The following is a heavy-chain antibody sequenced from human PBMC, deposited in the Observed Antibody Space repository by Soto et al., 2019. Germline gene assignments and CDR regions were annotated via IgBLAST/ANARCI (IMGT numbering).Heavy chain of an antibody. J-gene: IGHJ4*02. CDR2: IYHSGST. Sequence: QVQLQESGPGLVKPSGTLSLTCAVSGGSISSSNWWSWVRQPPGKGLEWIGEIYHSGSTNYNPSLKGRVTISVDKSKNQSSLKLSSVTAADTAVYYGARVPRRGSSPRHYWGQGTLVTVSS. V-gene: IGHV4-4*02. D-gene: IGHD6-6*01. CDR3: ARVPRRGSSPRHY. CDR1: GGSISSSNW.